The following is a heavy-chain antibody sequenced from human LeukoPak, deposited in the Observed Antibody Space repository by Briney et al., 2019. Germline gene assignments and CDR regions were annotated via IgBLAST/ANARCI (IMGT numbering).Heavy chain of an antibody. CDR1: GSTSRSYE. CDR2: ISSSGSTI. CDR3: AREKKAAAVPINLDF. D-gene: IGHD6-13*01. V-gene: IGHV3-48*03. Sequence: GGSLSLSCAASGSTSRSYEMIWVRQAPGNGLEWVSYISSSGSTIHYADAVKGRFTIYRDNAKISLYMQMNSLRAADADVCDCAREKKAAAVPINLDFWGQGTLVTVSS. J-gene: IGHJ4*02.